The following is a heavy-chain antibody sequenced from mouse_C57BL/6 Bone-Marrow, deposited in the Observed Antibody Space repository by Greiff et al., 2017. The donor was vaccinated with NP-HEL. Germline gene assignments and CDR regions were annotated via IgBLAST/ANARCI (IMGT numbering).Heavy chain of an antibody. CDR3: TRSDPYYFDY. CDR2: IDPETGGT. V-gene: IGHV1-15*01. CDR1: GYTFTDYE. J-gene: IGHJ2*01. Sequence: VQLQQSGAELVRPGASVTLSCKASGYTFTDYEMHWVKQTPVHGLEWIGAIDPETGGTAYNQKFKGKAILTADQSSSTADMELRSLTSEDSAVYYCTRSDPYYFDYWGQGTTLTVSS.